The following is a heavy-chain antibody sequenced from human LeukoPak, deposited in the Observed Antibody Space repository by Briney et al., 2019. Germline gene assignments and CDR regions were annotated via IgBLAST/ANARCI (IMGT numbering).Heavy chain of an antibody. CDR2: ISYDGSNK. V-gene: IGHV3-30*03. D-gene: IGHD3-22*01. CDR1: GFTFSSYE. Sequence: GGSLRLSCAASGFTFSSYEMNWVRQAPGKGLEWVAVISYDGSNKYYADSVKGRFTISRDNSKNTLYLQMNSLRAEDTAVYYCAAPKESSGVSFDYWGQGTLVTVSS. CDR3: AAPKESSGVSFDY. J-gene: IGHJ4*02.